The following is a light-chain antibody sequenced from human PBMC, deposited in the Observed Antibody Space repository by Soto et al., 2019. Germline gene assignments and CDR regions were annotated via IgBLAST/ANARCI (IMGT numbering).Light chain of an antibody. V-gene: IGLV2-14*01. CDR1: SSDVGGYNY. CDR2: EDS. CDR3: SSYTSISTRV. J-gene: IGLJ3*02. Sequence: QSALTQPASVSGSPGQSITISCTGTSSDVGGYNYVSWYQQHPGTAPKLMIYEDSNRPSGVSNRFSGSKSGNTASLTISGLHAEDEDDYYCSSYTSISTRVFGGGTKLTVL.